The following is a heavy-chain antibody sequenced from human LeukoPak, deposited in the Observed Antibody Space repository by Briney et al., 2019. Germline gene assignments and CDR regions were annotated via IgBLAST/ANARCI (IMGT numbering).Heavy chain of an antibody. CDR3: ARREGVTKHHDY. Sequence: PSETLSLTCTVSGGSISSSSYYWGWIRQPPGKGLEWIGSIYYSGNTYYNPSLKSRVSVSVDTSNHQFSLHLRSVTAADTAVYFCARREGVTKHHDYWGQGTLVTVSS. V-gene: IGHV4-39*01. D-gene: IGHD1-26*01. CDR2: IYYSGNT. J-gene: IGHJ4*02. CDR1: GGSISSSSYY.